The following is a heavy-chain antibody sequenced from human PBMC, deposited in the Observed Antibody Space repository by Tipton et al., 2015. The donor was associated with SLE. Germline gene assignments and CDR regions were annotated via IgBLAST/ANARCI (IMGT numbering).Heavy chain of an antibody. CDR2: INPAADT. Sequence: SLRLSCAASGFTFSSYDMHWVRQATGKGLEWVSGINPAADTFYSDSVKGRFTISRDNSKNTLYLQMNSLRAEDTAVYYCANADTAAGTEYFDYWGQGTLVTVSS. D-gene: IGHD6-13*01. V-gene: IGHV3-13*01. CDR1: GFTFSSYD. J-gene: IGHJ4*02. CDR3: ANADTAAGTEYFDY.